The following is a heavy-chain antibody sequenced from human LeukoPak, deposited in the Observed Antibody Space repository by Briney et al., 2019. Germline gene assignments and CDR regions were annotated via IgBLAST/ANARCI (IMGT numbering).Heavy chain of an antibody. CDR2: IIPILGIA. Sequence: SVKVSCKASGGTFSSYAISWVRQAPGQGLEWMGRIIPILGIANYAQKFQGRVTITADKSTSTAYMELSSLRSEDTAVYYCARDLWELPFDYWGQGTLVTVSS. V-gene: IGHV1-69*04. CDR3: ARDLWELPFDY. D-gene: IGHD1-26*01. J-gene: IGHJ4*02. CDR1: GGTFSSYA.